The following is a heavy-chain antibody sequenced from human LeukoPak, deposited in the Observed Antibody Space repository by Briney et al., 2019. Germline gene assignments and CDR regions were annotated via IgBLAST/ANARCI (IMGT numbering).Heavy chain of an antibody. V-gene: IGHV1-18*01. CDR1: GYTSTTYG. J-gene: IGHJ4*02. CDR3: ARALPQGGSFDLYYFDS. D-gene: IGHD3-9*01. Sequence: EASVKVSCKTSGYTSTTYGLSWVRQAPGQGLEWMGWTYNTYTHYAETLRDRLTMTTDTSTSTSYMELRSLRSDDTAVYYCARALPQGGSFDLYYFDSWGQGSLVTVSS. CDR2: TYNTYT.